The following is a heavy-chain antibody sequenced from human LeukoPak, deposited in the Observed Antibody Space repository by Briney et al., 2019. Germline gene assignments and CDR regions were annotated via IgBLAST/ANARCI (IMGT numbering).Heavy chain of an antibody. CDR2: ISSTAGSR. J-gene: IGHJ4*02. Sequence: GGSLRLSCAASGFTFSSYGMSWVRQAPGKGLEWVSSISSTAGSRYHADSVRGRFTISRDNSKNTLFLQMRSLRAEDTAVYYCAKDLKVGPYFDYWGQGTLVTVSS. CDR1: GFTFSSYG. V-gene: IGHV3-23*01. CDR3: AKDLKVGPYFDY.